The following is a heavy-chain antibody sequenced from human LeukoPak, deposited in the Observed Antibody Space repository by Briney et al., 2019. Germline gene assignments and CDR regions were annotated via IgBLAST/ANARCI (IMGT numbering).Heavy chain of an antibody. CDR2: IIPIFGTA. D-gene: IGHD3-10*01. V-gene: IGHV1-69*05. J-gene: IGHJ6*03. CDR1: GGTFSSYA. CDR3: ASYLGFGELLSRYYYYYMDV. Sequence: ASVKVSFKASGGTFSSYAISWVRQAPGQGLEWMGGIIPIFGTANYAQKFQGRVTITTDESTSTAYMELSSLRSEDTAVYYCASYLGFGELLSRYYYYYMDVWGKGTTVTVSS.